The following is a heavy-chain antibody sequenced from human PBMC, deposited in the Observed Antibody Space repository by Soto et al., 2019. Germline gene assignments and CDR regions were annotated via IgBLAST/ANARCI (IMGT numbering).Heavy chain of an antibody. CDR3: ANSFDYDSSGSFYPIDN. D-gene: IGHD3-22*01. CDR2: ISYDGSNK. CDR1: GFTFNTYG. J-gene: IGHJ4*02. V-gene: IGHV3-30*18. Sequence: QVQLVESGGGVVQPGRSLRLSCAAAGFTFNTYGMHWVRQAPGKGLEWVALISYDGSNKYYADSVKGRFTISRDNSKNTLYLQMNSLRAEDTAVYYCANSFDYDSSGSFYPIDNWGQGTLVTVSS.